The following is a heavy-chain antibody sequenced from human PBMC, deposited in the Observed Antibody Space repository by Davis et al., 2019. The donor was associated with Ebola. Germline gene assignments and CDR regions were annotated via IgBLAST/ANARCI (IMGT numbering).Heavy chain of an antibody. CDR2: IIPILGIA. J-gene: IGHJ4*02. D-gene: IGHD1-26*01. CDR1: GGTFSSYA. Sequence: SVKVSCKASGGTFSSYAISWVRQAPGQGLEWMGRIIPILGIANYAQKFQGSVTITADESTSTAYMELSSLRSEDTAVYYCAREDSGSYYPYFDYWGQGTLVTVSS. V-gene: IGHV1-69*04. CDR3: AREDSGSYYPYFDY.